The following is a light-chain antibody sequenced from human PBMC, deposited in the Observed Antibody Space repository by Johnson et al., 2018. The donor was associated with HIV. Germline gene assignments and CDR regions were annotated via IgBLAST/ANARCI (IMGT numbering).Light chain of an antibody. J-gene: IGLJ1*01. Sequence: QSVLTQPPSVSAAPGQKVTISCSGSSSNIGNNYVSWYQQLPGTAPKLLIYENTKRPSGIPDRFSASKSGASATLGITGLQTGDEADYYCGTWDSSLTSGGIFGTGNKVTVL. CDR3: GTWDSSLTSGGI. CDR1: SSNIGNNY. V-gene: IGLV1-51*02. CDR2: ENT.